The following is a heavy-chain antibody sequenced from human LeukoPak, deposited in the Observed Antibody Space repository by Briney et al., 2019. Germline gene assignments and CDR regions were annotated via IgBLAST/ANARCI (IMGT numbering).Heavy chain of an antibody. CDR2: IGSTVTTI. Sequence: PGGSLRLSCAASGFTFSSYRMNGVGQAPGKGLEGVAAIGSTVTTIFYADAAERRFTIPRDNPKSSLHLQMDTLRAEDTAVYYCVRFGVVVTAPLDYWGQGTLVTVSS. J-gene: IGHJ4*02. CDR3: VRFGVVVTAPLDY. V-gene: IGHV3-48*03. D-gene: IGHD2-21*02. CDR1: GFTFSSYR.